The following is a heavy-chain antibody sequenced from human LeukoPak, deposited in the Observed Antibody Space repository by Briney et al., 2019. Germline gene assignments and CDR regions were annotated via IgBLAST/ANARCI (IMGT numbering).Heavy chain of an antibody. CDR2: ISGSGGST. Sequence: QTGGSLRLSCAASGFTFSSYAMSWVRQAPGKGLEWVSAISGSGGSTYYADSVEGRFTISRDNSKNTLYLQMNSLRAEDTAVYYCAKDSMIVVAHDAFDIWGQGTMVTVSS. CDR3: AKDSMIVVAHDAFDI. D-gene: IGHD3-22*01. CDR1: GFTFSSYA. V-gene: IGHV3-23*01. J-gene: IGHJ3*02.